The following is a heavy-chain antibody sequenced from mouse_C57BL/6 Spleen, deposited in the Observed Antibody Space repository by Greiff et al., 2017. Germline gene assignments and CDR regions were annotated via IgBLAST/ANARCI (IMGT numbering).Heavy chain of an antibody. V-gene: IGHV1-82*01. CDR2: IYPGDGDT. J-gene: IGHJ2*01. Sequence: QVQLQQSGPELVKPGASVKISCKASGYAFSSSWMNWVKQRPGKGLEWIGRIYPGDGDTNYNGKFKGKATLTADNSSSTAYMQLNSVTSEDSAVYFCARDEIYYNALDYWGKGTTLTVAS. D-gene: IGHD1-1*01. CDR3: ARDEIYYNALDY. CDR1: GYAFSSSW.